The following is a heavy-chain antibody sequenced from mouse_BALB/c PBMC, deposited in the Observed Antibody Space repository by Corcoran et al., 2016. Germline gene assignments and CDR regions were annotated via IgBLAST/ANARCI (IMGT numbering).Heavy chain of an antibody. CDR1: GSTFADYE. J-gene: IGHJ3*01. V-gene: IGHV1-15*01. Sequence: QVQLLQSGAELVRPEASVTLTCKASGSTFADYEMRWVKQTPVLGLDWIGAIDPETGGTAYNQNFKSKDTLTADKSSSTAYMELRSLTSEDSAVYYCIPTLAFWGQGTLVTVSA. D-gene: IGHD2-10*01. CDR3: IPTLAF. CDR2: IDPETGGT.